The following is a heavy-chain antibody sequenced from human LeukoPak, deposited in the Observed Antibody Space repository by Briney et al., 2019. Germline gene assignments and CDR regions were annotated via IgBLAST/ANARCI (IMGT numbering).Heavy chain of an antibody. J-gene: IGHJ4*02. Sequence: GGSLRLSCAASGSTFGTYAMGWVRQAPGKGLEWVSAISSSGSTIYYADSVKGRFTISRDNAKNSLYLQMNSLRAEDTAVYYCARELTIFGVATFDYWGQGTLVTVSS. CDR3: ARELTIFGVATFDY. CDR2: ISSSGSTI. D-gene: IGHD3-3*01. V-gene: IGHV3-48*03. CDR1: GSTFGTYA.